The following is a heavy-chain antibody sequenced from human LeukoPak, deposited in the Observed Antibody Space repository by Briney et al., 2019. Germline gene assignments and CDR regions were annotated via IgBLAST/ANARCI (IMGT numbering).Heavy chain of an antibody. CDR2: IIPILGIA. CDR1: GGTFSSYA. J-gene: IGHJ4*02. V-gene: IGHV1-69*04. CDR3: ARDEAVAGTDHIGY. D-gene: IGHD6-19*01. Sequence: GASVKVSCKASGGTFSSYAISWVRQAPGQGLEWMGRIIPILGIANYAQKFQGRVTITADKSTSTAYMELSSLRSEDTAVYYCARDEAVAGTDHIGYWGQGTLVTVSS.